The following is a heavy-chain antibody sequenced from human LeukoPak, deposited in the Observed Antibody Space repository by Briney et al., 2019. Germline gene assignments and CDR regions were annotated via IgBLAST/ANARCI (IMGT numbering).Heavy chain of an antibody. Sequence: ASVKVSCKASGYTFTNYGITWVRQAPGQGLEWMGWISSYNGITIYAQKLQGRVTMTTDTSSSTAYMELRSLRSDDTAVYYCARASRVAVAASVRDYWGQGTLVTVSS. CDR2: ISSYNGIT. J-gene: IGHJ4*02. V-gene: IGHV1-18*01. D-gene: IGHD6-19*01. CDR1: GYTFTNYG. CDR3: ARASRVAVAASVRDY.